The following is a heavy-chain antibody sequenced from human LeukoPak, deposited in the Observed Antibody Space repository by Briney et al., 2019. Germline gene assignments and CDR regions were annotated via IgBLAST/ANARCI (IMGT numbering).Heavy chain of an antibody. CDR1: GGSISSDY. Sequence: SETLSLTCTVSGGSISSDYWSWIRQPAGKGLEWIGRIDSSGSTSYNPSLKSRLTISVDTSKNQFSLKLSSVTAADTAVYYCARTTEGGYTYDYFYYYYMDVWGKGTTVTISS. J-gene: IGHJ6*03. D-gene: IGHD5-18*01. V-gene: IGHV4-4*07. CDR3: ARTTEGGYTYDYFYYYYMDV. CDR2: IDSSGST.